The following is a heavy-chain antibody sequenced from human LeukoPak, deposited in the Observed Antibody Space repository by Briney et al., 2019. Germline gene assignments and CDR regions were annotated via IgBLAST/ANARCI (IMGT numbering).Heavy chain of an antibody. CDR1: GGSISSYY. D-gene: IGHD5-12*01. J-gene: IGHJ3*02. V-gene: IGHV4-59*01. CDR3: ARRDLVATKAAFDI. CDR2: IYYSGST. Sequence: SETLSLTCIVSGGSISSYYWSWIRQPPGKGLEWIGCIYYSGSTNYNPSLKSRVTISVDTSKNQFSLKLSSVTAADTAVYYCARRDLVATKAAFDIWGQGTMVTVSS.